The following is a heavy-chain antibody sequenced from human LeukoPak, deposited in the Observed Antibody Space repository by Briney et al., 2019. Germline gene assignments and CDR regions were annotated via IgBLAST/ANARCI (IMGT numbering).Heavy chain of an antibody. CDR2: INPNSGGT. J-gene: IGHJ5*02. CDR1: GYTFTSYA. CDR3: ARDGLRGYSYVNWFDP. D-gene: IGHD5-18*01. V-gene: IGHV1-2*02. Sequence: ASVKVSCKASGYTFTSYAMNWVRQAPGQGLECMGWINPNSGGTNYAQKFQGRVTMTRDTSISTAYMELSRLRSDDTAVYFCARDGLRGYSYVNWFDPWGQGTLVTVSS.